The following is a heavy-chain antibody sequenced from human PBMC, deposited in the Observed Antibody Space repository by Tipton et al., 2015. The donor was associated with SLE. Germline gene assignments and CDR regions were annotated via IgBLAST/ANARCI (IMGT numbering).Heavy chain of an antibody. CDR2: VYYSGST. D-gene: IGHD1-26*01. CDR1: GVSITSGGYY. V-gene: IGHV4-31*03. Sequence: TLSLTCTVSGVSITSGGYYWTWIRQHPGKALEWIGYVYYSGSTYYNPSLKSRVIMSVDTSKNQFSLNLSSVTAADTAVYYCARQWGSLDYWGQGTLVTVS. CDR3: ARQWGSLDY. J-gene: IGHJ4*02.